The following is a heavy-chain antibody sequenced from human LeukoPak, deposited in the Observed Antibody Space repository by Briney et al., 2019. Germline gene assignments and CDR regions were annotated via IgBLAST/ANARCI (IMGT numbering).Heavy chain of an antibody. D-gene: IGHD6-19*01. CDR3: ARGIAVAVDYYYYYMDV. CDR1: VGSFSGYY. Sequence: PSETLSLTCVVYVGSFSGYYWSCIRQAPGKGLEWIGEISHGGITKYNPSLTSRVTISVDSSKKQLSLNLTSVTAADTAVYYCARGIAVAVDYYYYYMDVWGKGTTVTVSS. J-gene: IGHJ6*03. V-gene: IGHV4-34*01. CDR2: ISHGGIT.